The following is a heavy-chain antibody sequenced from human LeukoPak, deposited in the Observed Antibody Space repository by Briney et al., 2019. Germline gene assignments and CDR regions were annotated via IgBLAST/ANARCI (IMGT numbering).Heavy chain of an antibody. CDR3: AAVSIAAAGGGDFDY. Sequence: GASVKVSCKASGYTFTGYYMHWVRQAPGQGLEWMGWINPNSGGTNYAQKFQGRVTMTRDTSISTAYMELSSLRSEDTAVYYCAAVSIAAAGGGDFDYWGQGTLVTVSS. CDR2: INPNSGGT. V-gene: IGHV1-2*02. CDR1: GYTFTGYY. J-gene: IGHJ4*02. D-gene: IGHD6-13*01.